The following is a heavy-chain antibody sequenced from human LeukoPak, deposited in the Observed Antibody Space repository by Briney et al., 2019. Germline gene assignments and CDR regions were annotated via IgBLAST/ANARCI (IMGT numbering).Heavy chain of an antibody. V-gene: IGHV4-39*01. CDR2: IYYSGST. CDR3: VRRRWGSSNVDY. J-gene: IGHJ4*02. CDR1: GGSTCSSDYY. D-gene: IGHD7-27*01. Sequence: SETLSLTCTVSGGSTCSSDYYWGWIRHPPGKGLGWIGCIYYSGSTYYNPSLKSRVTISRDTSKNQFSLKVSSVTAADTAVYYCVRRRWGSSNVDYWGQGTLVTVSS.